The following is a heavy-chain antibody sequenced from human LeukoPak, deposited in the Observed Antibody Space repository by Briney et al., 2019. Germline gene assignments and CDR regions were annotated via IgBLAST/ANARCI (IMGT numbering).Heavy chain of an antibody. CDR1: GYTFTSYA. J-gene: IGHJ6*02. CDR3: ASGGELPSAVSYYYYGMDV. Sequence: GASVKVSCKASGYTFTSYAMHWVRQAPGQRLEWMGWINAGNGNTKYSQKFQGRVTITRDTSASTAYMELSSLRSEDTAVYYYASGGELPSAVSYYYYGMDVWGQGTTVTVSS. CDR2: INAGNGNT. D-gene: IGHD1-26*01. V-gene: IGHV1-3*01.